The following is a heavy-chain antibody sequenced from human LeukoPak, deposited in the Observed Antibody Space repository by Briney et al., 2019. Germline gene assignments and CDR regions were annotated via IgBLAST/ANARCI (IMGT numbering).Heavy chain of an antibody. CDR2: IYYSGST. CDR1: GFSIGSYY. D-gene: IGHD6-19*01. CDR3: ARGGSAWLY. J-gene: IGHJ4*02. Sequence: PSETLTLTCTASGFSIGSYYWNWIRQAPGKGLEWIAYIYYSGSTNYNPFLNSRVNISVDTSKNQFSLKLSSVTASDTAVYYCARGGSAWLYWGQGTLVPVTA. V-gene: IGHV4-59*01.